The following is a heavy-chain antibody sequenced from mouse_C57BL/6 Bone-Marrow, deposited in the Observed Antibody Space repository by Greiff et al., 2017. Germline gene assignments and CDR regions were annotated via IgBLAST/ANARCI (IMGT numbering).Heavy chain of an antibody. V-gene: IGHV14-4*01. D-gene: IGHD2-2*01. Sequence: EVMLVESGAELVRPGASVKLSCTASGFNIKDDYMPWVKQRPEQGLEWIGWIDPENGDTEYASKFQGKATKTADTSSNTAYLQLSSLTSEDTAVYYGTTLPIYYGYEGFAYWGQGTLVTVSA. CDR3: TTLPIYYGYEGFAY. CDR1: GFNIKDDY. CDR2: IDPENGDT. J-gene: IGHJ3*01.